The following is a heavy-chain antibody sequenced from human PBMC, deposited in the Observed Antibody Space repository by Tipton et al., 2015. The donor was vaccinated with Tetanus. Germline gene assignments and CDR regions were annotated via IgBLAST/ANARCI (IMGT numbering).Heavy chain of an antibody. Sequence: QLVQSGAEVKKPGASVKVSCKASGYTFTHYGVNWVRQAPGQGLEWMGWISPFNENANYAEKFRGRLTMTTDRSTGTVSMDLRSLKSDDTAIYYCARGRGLGPHEYFEHWGQGTLVTVSS. CDR2: ISPFNENA. CDR3: ARGRGLGPHEYFEH. D-gene: IGHD3/OR15-3a*01. V-gene: IGHV1-18*01. J-gene: IGHJ5*02. CDR1: GYTFTHYG.